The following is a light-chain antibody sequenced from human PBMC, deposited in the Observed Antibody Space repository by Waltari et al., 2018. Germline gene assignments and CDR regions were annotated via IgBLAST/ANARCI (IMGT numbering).Light chain of an antibody. V-gene: IGLV1-47*02. Sequence: QSILTQPPSASGAARKSVTISCSGRSSNLGSRSVSWYQQVPGTAPKLLIYYNDRRALGVSPRFSGSRSGTSASLTISGLQTEDEADYYCAAWDDSLGGPFFGGGTRLTVL. J-gene: IGLJ7*01. CDR2: YND. CDR1: SSNLGSRS. CDR3: AAWDDSLGGPF.